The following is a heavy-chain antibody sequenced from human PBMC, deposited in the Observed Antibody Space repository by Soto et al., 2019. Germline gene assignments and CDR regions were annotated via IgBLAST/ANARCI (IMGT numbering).Heavy chain of an antibody. CDR3: ARGGPYSSSEVDY. Sequence: EVQLVESGGGLVQPGGSLRLSCAASGFTFSSYWMHWVRQAPGKGLVWVSRVNGDGSSTSYADSVKGRFTISRDNAKNTVYLQVNSLRVEDTAVYYCARGGPYSSSEVDYWGQGTLVTVSS. CDR2: VNGDGSST. D-gene: IGHD6-6*01. CDR1: GFTFSSYW. J-gene: IGHJ4*02. V-gene: IGHV3-74*01.